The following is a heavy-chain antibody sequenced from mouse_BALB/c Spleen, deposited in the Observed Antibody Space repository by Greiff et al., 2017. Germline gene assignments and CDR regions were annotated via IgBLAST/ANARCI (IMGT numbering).Heavy chain of an antibody. CDR3: ARQLGLRGSAMDY. CDR2: ISSGSSTI. Sequence: EVKVVESGGGLVQPGGSRKLSCAASGFTFSSFGMHWDRQAPEKGLEWVAYISSGSSTIYYADTVKGRFTISRDNPKNTLFLQMTSLRSEDTAMYYCARQLGLRGSAMDYWGQGTSVTVSS. CDR1: GFTFSSFG. D-gene: IGHD3-1*01. J-gene: IGHJ4*01. V-gene: IGHV5-17*02.